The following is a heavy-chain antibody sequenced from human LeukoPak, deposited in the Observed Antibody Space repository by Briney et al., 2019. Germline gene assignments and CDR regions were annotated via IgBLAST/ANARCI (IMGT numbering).Heavy chain of an antibody. Sequence: PGGSLRLPCAVSGFTLSDYYMSWIRQAPGKGLEWVSYISSGGSTISHADSVKGRFTISRDNAENSLYLQMNSLRAEDTAVYYCARRAAAGRCSDYWGQGTLVTVSS. D-gene: IGHD6-13*01. CDR2: ISSGGSTI. V-gene: IGHV3-11*01. CDR1: GFTLSDYY. CDR3: ARRAAAGRCSDY. J-gene: IGHJ4*02.